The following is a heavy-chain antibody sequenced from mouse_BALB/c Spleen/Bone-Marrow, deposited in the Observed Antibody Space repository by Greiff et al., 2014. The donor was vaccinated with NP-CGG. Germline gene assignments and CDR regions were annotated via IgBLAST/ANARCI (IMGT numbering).Heavy chain of an antibody. D-gene: IGHD2-3*01. CDR3: ARGDGYYVDFDY. Sequence: LVKTGASVKISCKASGYSFTGYYMHWVKQSHGKSLEWIGYISCYKGATSYNQKFKGKATFTVDPSSSTAYMQFNSLTSEDSAVYYCARGDGYYVDFDYWGQGTTLTVSS. CDR1: GYSFTGYY. J-gene: IGHJ2*01. V-gene: IGHV1S34*01. CDR2: ISCYKGAT.